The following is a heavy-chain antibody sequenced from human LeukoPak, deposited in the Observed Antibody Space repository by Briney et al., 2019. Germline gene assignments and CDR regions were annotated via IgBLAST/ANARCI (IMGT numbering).Heavy chain of an antibody. CDR1: GFTFSNAW. Sequence: GGSLRLSCAASGFTFSNAWMNWVRQAPGKGLEWVGRIKSKTDGGTIDYAAPVKGRFTISRDDAKNTLFLQMNSLKTEDTAVYYCARLTVTYYFDYWGQGTLVTVSS. CDR2: IKSKTDGGTI. V-gene: IGHV3-15*01. CDR3: ARLTVTYYFDY. D-gene: IGHD4-17*01. J-gene: IGHJ4*02.